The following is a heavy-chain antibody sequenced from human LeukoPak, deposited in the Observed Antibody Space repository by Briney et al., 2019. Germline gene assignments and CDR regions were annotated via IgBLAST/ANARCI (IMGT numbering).Heavy chain of an antibody. CDR1: GFTFSSYS. D-gene: IGHD1-1*01. Sequence: GGSLRLSCAASGFTFSSYSMNWVRQAPGKGLEWVSYISSSSSTIYYADSVKGRFTISRDNAKNSLYLQMNSLRAEDTAVYYCVRDPSGSGFAFDSWGQGALVTVSS. CDR3: VRDPSGSGFAFDS. CDR2: ISSSSSTI. J-gene: IGHJ4*02. V-gene: IGHV3-48*01.